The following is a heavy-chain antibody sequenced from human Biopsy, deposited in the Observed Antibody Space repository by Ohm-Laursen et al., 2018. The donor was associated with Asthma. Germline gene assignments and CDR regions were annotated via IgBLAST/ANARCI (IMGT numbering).Heavy chain of an antibody. D-gene: IGHD5-12*01. Sequence: SDTLSLTCTVSGASIRGSGSYWAWIRQAPGKGPEWIGTTHYSGSTFYKPSLRSRVTMSLDTSTNQFSLRRRSVTATDTAVYYCASPVNRAFGGYVWAAVFDYWGQGILVTVSS. CDR2: THYSGST. V-gene: IGHV4-39*01. J-gene: IGHJ4*02. CDR1: GASIRGSGSY. CDR3: ASPVNRAFGGYVWAAVFDY.